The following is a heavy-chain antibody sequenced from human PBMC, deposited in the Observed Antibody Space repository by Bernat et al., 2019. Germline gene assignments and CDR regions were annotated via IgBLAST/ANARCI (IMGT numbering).Heavy chain of an antibody. Sequence: QVQLVESGGGVVQPGRSLRLSCAASGFTFSSYAMHWVRQAPGKGLEWVAVISYDGSNKYYADSVKGRFTNTRDNSKITLYLQMNSLGAEDTAAYYCAKDPTRIAAAGSRPFDYWGQGTLVTVSS. D-gene: IGHD6-13*01. CDR3: AKDPTRIAAAGSRPFDY. V-gene: IGHV3-30-3*01. J-gene: IGHJ4*02. CDR1: GFTFSSYA. CDR2: ISYDGSNK.